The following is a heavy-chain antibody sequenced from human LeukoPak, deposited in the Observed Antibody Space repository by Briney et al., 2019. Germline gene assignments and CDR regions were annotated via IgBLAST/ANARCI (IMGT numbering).Heavy chain of an antibody. J-gene: IGHJ6*02. CDR3: ARDKDYYDSSGNYYYGMDV. CDR2: IIPILGIA. V-gene: IGHV1-69*04. D-gene: IGHD3-22*01. CDR1: GGTFSSYA. Sequence: ASVKVSCKASGGTFSSYAISWVRQAPGQGLEWMGRIIPILGIANYAQKFQGRVTITADKSTSTAYMELSSLRSEDTAVYYCARDKDYYDSSGNYYYGMDVWGQGTTVTVSS.